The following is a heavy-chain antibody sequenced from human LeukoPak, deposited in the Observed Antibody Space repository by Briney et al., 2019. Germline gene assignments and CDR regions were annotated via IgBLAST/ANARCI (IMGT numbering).Heavy chain of an antibody. Sequence: GGSLRLSCAASGFTFSDTWMHWVRQAPGEGLVWVSRIRSDGSDTRYAESVKGRFTISRDNSKNTLYLQMNSLRAEDTAVYYCAKGRVGATVYWGQGTLVTVSS. CDR1: GFTFSDTW. J-gene: IGHJ4*02. CDR2: IRSDGSDT. D-gene: IGHD1-26*01. V-gene: IGHV3-74*01. CDR3: AKGRVGATVY.